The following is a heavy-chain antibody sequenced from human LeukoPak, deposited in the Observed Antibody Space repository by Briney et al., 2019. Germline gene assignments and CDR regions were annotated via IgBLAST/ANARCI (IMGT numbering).Heavy chain of an antibody. CDR3: ARRIAPTGGVSYFDY. Sequence: SQTLSLTCAISGDSVSSNSATWNWIRQSPSRGLEWLRRTYYRSKWYNDYAVSVKSRITINPDTSKNQFSLQLNSVTPEDTAVYYCARRIAPTGGVSYFDYWGQGTLVTVST. V-gene: IGHV6-1*01. CDR2: TYYRSKWYN. D-gene: IGHD6-13*01. J-gene: IGHJ4*02. CDR1: GDSVSSNSAT.